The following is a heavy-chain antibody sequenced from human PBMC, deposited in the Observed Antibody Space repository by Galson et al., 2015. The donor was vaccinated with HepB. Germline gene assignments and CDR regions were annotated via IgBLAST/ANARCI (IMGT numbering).Heavy chain of an antibody. D-gene: IGHD3-10*01. Sequence: SLRLSCAASGFIFSDYGMHWVRQAPGKGLEWVAVIWYDGSNKYYADSVKGRFTISRDNSKNTLYLQMNSLRDEDTAVYYCARGHSGSQFDYWGQGTLVTVSS. V-gene: IGHV3-33*01. CDR1: GFIFSDYG. J-gene: IGHJ4*02. CDR3: ARGHSGSQFDY. CDR2: IWYDGSNK.